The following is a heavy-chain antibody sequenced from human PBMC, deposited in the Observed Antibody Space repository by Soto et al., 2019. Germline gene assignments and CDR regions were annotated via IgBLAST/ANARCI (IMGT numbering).Heavy chain of an antibody. CDR3: AKGPHTNVGWPYYFES. CDR1: GFSLANYP. CDR2: SSPRGDTI. D-gene: IGHD6-19*01. J-gene: IGHJ4*02. V-gene: IGHV3-48*02. Sequence: GGSLRLSCVASGFSLANYPMNWVRQTPGKGLEWISYSSPRGDTIYHADSVEGRFTISRDNARNSLSLHMSSLRDEDSALYYCAKGPHTNVGWPYYFESWGQGVPVTVSS.